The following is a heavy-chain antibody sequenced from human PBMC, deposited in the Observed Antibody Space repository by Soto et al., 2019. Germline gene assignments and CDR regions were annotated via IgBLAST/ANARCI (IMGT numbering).Heavy chain of an antibody. Sequence: ASVKVSCKASGGTFSSYAISWVRQAPGQGLEWMGGIIPIFGTANYAQKFQGRGTFTADESTSTAYMELGSLRSEDPAVYYCARDGEGEGRIGYCSGGSCRPQPFDYWGQGTLVTVSS. CDR3: ARDGEGEGRIGYCSGGSCRPQPFDY. V-gene: IGHV1-69*13. CDR2: IIPIFGTA. J-gene: IGHJ4*02. CDR1: GGTFSSYA. D-gene: IGHD2-15*01.